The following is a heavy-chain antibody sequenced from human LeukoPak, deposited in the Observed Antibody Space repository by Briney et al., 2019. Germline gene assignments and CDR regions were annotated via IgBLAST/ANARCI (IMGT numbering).Heavy chain of an antibody. Sequence: GGSLRLSCAASGFTFSSYWMHWVRQAPGKGLVWVSGINSDGSSTSYADSVKGRFTIPRDNAKNTLYLQMNSLRAEDTAVYYCVTGSGDYWGQGTLVTVSS. CDR3: VTGSGDY. J-gene: IGHJ4*02. CDR2: INSDGSST. V-gene: IGHV3-74*01. CDR1: GFTFSSYW.